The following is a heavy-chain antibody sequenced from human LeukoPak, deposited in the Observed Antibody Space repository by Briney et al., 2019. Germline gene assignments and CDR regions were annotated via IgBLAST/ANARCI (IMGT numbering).Heavy chain of an antibody. CDR3: ARDYDNSGLRHFDL. V-gene: IGHV4-59*01. Sequence: PSETLSLTCTVSGASISDYYWSWIRQPPGKGLEWIGYIYSTGTTKYNPSLTSRVTISVDTSKSQFSVKLSSVTAADTAVYYCARDYDNSGLRHFDLWGRGTLVTVSS. CDR1: GASISDYY. D-gene: IGHD3-22*01. J-gene: IGHJ2*01. CDR2: IYSTGTT.